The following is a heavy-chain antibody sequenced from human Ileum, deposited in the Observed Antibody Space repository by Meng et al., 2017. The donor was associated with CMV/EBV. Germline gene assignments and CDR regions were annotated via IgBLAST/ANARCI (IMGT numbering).Heavy chain of an antibody. CDR3: ARGRQNWYGSDY. CDR1: GYTFTDYY. Sequence: HVQLVQSGAEVKKPGASVKVSCKSSGYTFTDYYMHWVRQAPGQGLEWMGRINPNSGGTNYAQKFQGRVTMTRDTSISAVAVELSSLLSVSTAVYDVARGRQNWYGSDYWGQGTLVTVSS. J-gene: IGHJ4*02. CDR2: INPNSGGT. V-gene: IGHV1-2*06. D-gene: IGHD6-13*01.